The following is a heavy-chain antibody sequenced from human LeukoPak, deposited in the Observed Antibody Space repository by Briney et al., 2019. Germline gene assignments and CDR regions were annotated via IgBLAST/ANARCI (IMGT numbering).Heavy chain of an antibody. CDR3: ARVGVVAAPRPFDP. Sequence: GASVKVSCKASGGTFSSYAISWVRQAPGQGLEWMGRIIPILGIANYAQKSQGRVTITADKSTSTAYMELSSLRSEDTAVYYCARVGVVAAPRPFDPWGQGTLVTVSS. CDR2: IIPILGIA. V-gene: IGHV1-69*04. J-gene: IGHJ5*02. D-gene: IGHD2-15*01. CDR1: GGTFSSYA.